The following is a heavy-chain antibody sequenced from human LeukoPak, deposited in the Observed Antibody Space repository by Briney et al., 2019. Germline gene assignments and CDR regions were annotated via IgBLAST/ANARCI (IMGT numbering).Heavy chain of an antibody. D-gene: IGHD2-8*02. V-gene: IGHV1-2*02. J-gene: IGHJ5*02. Sequence: ASVTVSCKASGYTLTEHYIHWVRQGPGQGLEWMGWLNPKTGGTKYAQTFQGRVTMTRDTSISTAYMELSRLTSDDTAVYYCARVTVNHVSWFDPWGQGTLVTVSS. CDR2: LNPKTGGT. CDR1: GYTLTEHY. CDR3: ARVTVNHVSWFDP.